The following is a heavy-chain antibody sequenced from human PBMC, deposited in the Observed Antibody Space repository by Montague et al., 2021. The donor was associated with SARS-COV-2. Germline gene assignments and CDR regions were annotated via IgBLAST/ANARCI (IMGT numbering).Heavy chain of an antibody. CDR3: ARIGYESVGYYYIYPD. V-gene: IGHV4-59*01. CDR1: GFTFSNSA. D-gene: IGHD3-22*01. Sequence: LRLSCAASGFTFSNSAMNWIRQPPGKGLEWIGYISYSGSTNYSPSLKSRVTISVDTSKNQLSLKVISATAADTAVYYCARIGYESVGYYYIYPDWGQGTLVTVSS. J-gene: IGHJ1*01. CDR2: ISYSGST.